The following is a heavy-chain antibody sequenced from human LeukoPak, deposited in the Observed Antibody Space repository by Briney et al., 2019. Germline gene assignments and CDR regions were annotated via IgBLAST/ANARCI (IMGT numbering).Heavy chain of an antibody. J-gene: IGHJ4*02. CDR1: GGSINSYY. D-gene: IGHD3-22*01. CDR2: IYYSGST. CDR3: ARAEVTFYYGTSGYYFDY. V-gene: IGHV4-59*13. Sequence: SETLSLTCTVSGGSINSYYWSWIRQPPGKELEWIGFIYYSGSTNYNPSLKSRVTISEDTSKNQFSLKLSSVTAADTAAYFCARAEVTFYYGTSGYYFDYWGRGTLVTVSS.